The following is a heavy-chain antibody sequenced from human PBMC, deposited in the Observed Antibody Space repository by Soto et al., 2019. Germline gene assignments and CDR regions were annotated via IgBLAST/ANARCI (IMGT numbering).Heavy chain of an antibody. V-gene: IGHV4-34*01. J-gene: IGHJ4*02. D-gene: IGHD4-17*01. CDR1: GGSFSGYY. CDR2: INHSGST. Sequence: SETLSLTCAVYGGSFSGYYWTWIRQPPGTGLEWIGEINHSGSTNYNPSLKSRVTISVDTSKNQFSLKLSSVTAADTAVYYCARLYGGNLFGYWGQGTLVTVSS. CDR3: ARLYGGNLFGY.